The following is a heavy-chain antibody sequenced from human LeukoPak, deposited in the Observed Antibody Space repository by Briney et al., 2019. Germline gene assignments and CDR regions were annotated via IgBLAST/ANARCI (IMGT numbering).Heavy chain of an antibody. D-gene: IGHD1-1*01. CDR3: AMRTEGFDY. CDR1: GYSISSGYY. Sequence: PSETLSLTCTVSGYSISSGYYWGWIRQPPGKGLEWIGSIYHSGSTYYNPSLKSRVTISVDTSKNQFSLKLSSVTAADTAVYYCAMRTEGFDYWGQGTLVTVSS. V-gene: IGHV4-38-2*02. CDR2: IYHSGST. J-gene: IGHJ4*02.